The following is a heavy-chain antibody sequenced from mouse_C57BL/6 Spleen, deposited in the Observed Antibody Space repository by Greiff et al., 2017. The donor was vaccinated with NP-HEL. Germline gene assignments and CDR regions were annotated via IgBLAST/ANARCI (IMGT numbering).Heavy chain of an antibody. CDR1: GFTFSSYA. V-gene: IGHV5-4*01. J-gene: IGHJ4*01. D-gene: IGHD2-2*01. CDR3: AREEVTTDYAMDY. Sequence: EVQRVESGGGLVKPGGSLKLSCAASGFTFSSYAMSWVRQTPEKRLEWVATISDGGSYTYYPDNVKGRFTISRDNAKNNLYLQMSHLKSEDTAMYYCAREEVTTDYAMDYWGQGTSVTVSS. CDR2: ISDGGSYT.